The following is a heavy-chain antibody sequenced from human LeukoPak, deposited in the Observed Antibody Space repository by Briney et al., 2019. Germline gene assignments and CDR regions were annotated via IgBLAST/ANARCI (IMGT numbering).Heavy chain of an antibody. CDR2: ISYDGSNK. V-gene: IGHV3-33*05. CDR3: AREFQGGEPYYYYYYMDV. Sequence: GGSLRLSCAASGFTFSSYGMHWVRQAPGKGLEWVAVISYDGSNKYYADSVKGRFTISRDDAKNSLYLQMNSLRAEDTAVYYCAREFQGGEPYYYYYYMDVWGKGTTVTVSS. D-gene: IGHD1-26*01. CDR1: GFTFSSYG. J-gene: IGHJ6*03.